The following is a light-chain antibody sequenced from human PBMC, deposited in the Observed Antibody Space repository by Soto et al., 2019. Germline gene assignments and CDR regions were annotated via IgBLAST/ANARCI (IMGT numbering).Light chain of an antibody. CDR1: QSVSSN. CDR3: QQYNNWPLT. CDR2: GAS. J-gene: IGKJ5*01. Sequence: EIVMTQSPATLSVSPGERATLSCRASQSVSSNLAWYQQKPGQAPRLLIYGASSRATGIPVRFSGSGSGTEFTLTISSLQSEDFAVYYCQQYNNWPLTFGQGTRRENK. V-gene: IGKV3-15*01.